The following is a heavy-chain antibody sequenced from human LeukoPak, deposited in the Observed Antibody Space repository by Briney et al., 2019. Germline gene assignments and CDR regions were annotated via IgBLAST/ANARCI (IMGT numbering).Heavy chain of an antibody. J-gene: IGHJ3*02. V-gene: IGHV3-23*01. CDR2: ISGSGGST. CDR3: AKSLGNVLLWFGELVFDI. CDR1: GFTFSSYA. D-gene: IGHD3-10*01. Sequence: GGSLRLSCAASGFTFSSYAMSWVRQAPGKGLESVSAISGSGGSTYYADSVKGRFTISRDNSKNTLYLQMNSLRAEDTAVYYCAKSLGNVLLWFGELVFDIWGQGTMVTVSS.